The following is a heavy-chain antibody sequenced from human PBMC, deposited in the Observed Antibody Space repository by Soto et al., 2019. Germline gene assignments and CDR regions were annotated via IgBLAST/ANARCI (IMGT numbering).Heavy chain of an antibody. Sequence: EVQLVESGGGLVQPGGSLRLSCAAPGFTFSSYSMNWVRQAPGKGLEWLSYISSSISTMHYADSVKGRFTISRDNAENSLYLQINSLRDEDTAVYYCAREVRDTAVADFDYWGQGTLVTVSS. CDR2: ISSSISTM. V-gene: IGHV3-48*02. CDR3: AREVRDTAVADFDY. CDR1: GFTFSSYS. D-gene: IGHD5-18*01. J-gene: IGHJ4*02.